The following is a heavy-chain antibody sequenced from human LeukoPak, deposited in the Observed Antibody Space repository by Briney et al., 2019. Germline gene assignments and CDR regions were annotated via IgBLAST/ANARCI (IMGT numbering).Heavy chain of an antibody. J-gene: IGHJ4*02. V-gene: IGHV1-18*01. CDR3: ARVYGDYPADY. CDR1: GYTFTSYG. D-gene: IGHD4-17*01. CDR2: ISAYNGNT. Sequence: ASVKVSCKASGYTFTSYGISWVRQAPGQGLEWMGWISAYNGNTNYAQKLQGRVTMTTGTSTSKAYMERRSLRSADTAVYYCARVYGDYPADYWGQGNLVTVSS.